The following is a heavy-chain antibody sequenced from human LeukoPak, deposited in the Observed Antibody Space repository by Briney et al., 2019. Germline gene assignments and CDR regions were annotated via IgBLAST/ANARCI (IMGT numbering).Heavy chain of an antibody. D-gene: IGHD3-22*01. CDR3: ASLTTADAFDI. Sequence: SETLSLTSTVSGGSISSYYWSWIRQPPGKGLEWIGYIYDSGGTNYNPSLKSRVTISVDTSKNQFSLKLSSVTAADTAVFYCASLTTADAFDIWGQGTMVTVSS. V-gene: IGHV4-59*01. J-gene: IGHJ3*02. CDR1: GGSISSYY. CDR2: IYDSGGT.